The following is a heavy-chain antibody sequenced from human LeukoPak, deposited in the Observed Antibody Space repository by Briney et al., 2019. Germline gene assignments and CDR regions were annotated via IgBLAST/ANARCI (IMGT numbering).Heavy chain of an antibody. D-gene: IGHD1-26*01. J-gene: IGHJ4*02. Sequence: PGRSLRLSCSASGFTLSSYAMHWVRQAPGKGLEWVAVISYDGSNKYYADSVKGRFTISRDNSKNTLYLQMNSLRAEDTAVYYCARGLTWESKPYYFDYWGQGTLVTVSS. CDR2: ISYDGSNK. V-gene: IGHV3-30-3*01. CDR3: ARGLTWESKPYYFDY. CDR1: GFTLSSYA.